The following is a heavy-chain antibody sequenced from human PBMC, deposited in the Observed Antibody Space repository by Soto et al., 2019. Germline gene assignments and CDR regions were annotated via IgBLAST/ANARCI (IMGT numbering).Heavy chain of an antibody. CDR1: GFTFSSYG. D-gene: IGHD6-19*01. Sequence: QVQLVESGGDVVQPGRSLRLSCAASGFTFSSYGMHWVRQAPGKGLEWVAVISYDGSNKYYADSVKGRFTISRDNSKNTLYLQMNSLRAEDTAVHYCAKDGTSSGWGFDYWGQGTLVTVSS. V-gene: IGHV3-30*18. CDR3: AKDGTSSGWGFDY. J-gene: IGHJ4*02. CDR2: ISYDGSNK.